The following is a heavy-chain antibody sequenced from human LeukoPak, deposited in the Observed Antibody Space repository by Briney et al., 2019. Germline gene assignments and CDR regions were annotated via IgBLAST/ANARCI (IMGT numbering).Heavy chain of an antibody. D-gene: IGHD6-19*01. J-gene: IGHJ3*02. CDR1: GFTFSDYE. Sequence: AGGSLRLSCAASGFTFSDYEMNWVRQAPGKGLEWISFISSGAGTLYYTDSVKGRFTISRDNAKNSLYLQMNSLRVEDTAVYYCARDNPQTGFSSGWDPFDIWGQGTLVTVSS. V-gene: IGHV3-48*03. CDR2: ISSGAGTL. CDR3: ARDNPQTGFSSGWDPFDI.